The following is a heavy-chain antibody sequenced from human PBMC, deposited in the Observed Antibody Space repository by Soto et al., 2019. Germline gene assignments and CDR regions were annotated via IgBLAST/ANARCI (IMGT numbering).Heavy chain of an antibody. CDR1: GYTFTSYD. D-gene: IGHD6-13*01. J-gene: IGHJ3*02. V-gene: IGHV1-8*01. CDR2: MNPNSGNT. CDR3: ARHIAAAGILAFDI. Sequence: VKVSCKASGYTFTSYDINWVRQATGQGLEWMGWMNPNSGNTGYAQKFQGRVTMTRNTSISTAYMELSSLRSEDTAVYYCARHIAAAGILAFDIWGQGTMVTVSS.